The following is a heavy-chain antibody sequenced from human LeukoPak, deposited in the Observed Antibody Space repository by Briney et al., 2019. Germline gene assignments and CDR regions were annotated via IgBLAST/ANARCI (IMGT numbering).Heavy chain of an antibody. CDR2: ISYDGSNK. CDR3: AKDMPYYDGSGYVGSILDY. CDR1: GFTFSSYG. D-gene: IGHD3-22*01. J-gene: IGHJ4*02. V-gene: IGHV3-30*18. Sequence: GGSLRLSCAASGFTFSSYGMHWVRQAPGKGLEWVAVISYDGSNKYYADSVKGRFTISRDNSKNTLYLQMNSLRAEDTAVYYCAKDMPYYDGSGYVGSILDYWGQGTLVTVSS.